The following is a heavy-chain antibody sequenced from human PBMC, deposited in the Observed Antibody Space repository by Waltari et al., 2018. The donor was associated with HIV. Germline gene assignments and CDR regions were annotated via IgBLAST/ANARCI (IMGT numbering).Heavy chain of an antibody. Sequence: QVQLVQSGAEVKKPGASVKVSCKASGYTFTSFDINWVRKATGQGLEWMGWMNPNRKKTGFAQKFQGRISMTRNTSIGTAYMELSSLRSLDTAVYYCARTFNGDLDYWGQGTLVTVS. D-gene: IGHD2-21*02. CDR1: GYTFTSFD. V-gene: IGHV1-8*01. CDR3: ARTFNGDLDY. CDR2: MNPNRKKT. J-gene: IGHJ4*02.